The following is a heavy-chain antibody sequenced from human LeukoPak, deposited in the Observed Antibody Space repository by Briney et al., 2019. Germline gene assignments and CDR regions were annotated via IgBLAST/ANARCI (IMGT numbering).Heavy chain of an antibody. CDR3: AREWRYSGYGSPLDY. V-gene: IGHV3-7*01. D-gene: IGHD5-12*01. CDR1: GFTFSSYW. J-gene: IGHJ4*02. CDR2: IKQDGSEK. Sequence: PGGSLRLSCAASGFTFSSYWMSWVRQAPGKGLEWVANIKQDGSEKYYVNSVKGRFTISRDNAKNSLYLQMNSLRAEDTAVYYCAREWRYSGYGSPLDYWGQGTLVTVSS.